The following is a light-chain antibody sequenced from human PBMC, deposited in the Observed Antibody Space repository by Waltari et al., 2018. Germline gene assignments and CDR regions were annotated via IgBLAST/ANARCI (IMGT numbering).Light chain of an antibody. CDR3: SSYTSSTYPVV. CDR1: SSDVGGYNY. V-gene: IGLV2-14*01. Sequence: PASVSGSPGQSVTISCTGTSSDVGGYNYVSWYQQHPGNAPKLMIYEVTHRPSGVSNRFSGSKSGNTASLTISGLQAEDEADYYCSSYTSSTYPVVFGGGTKLTVL. CDR2: EVT. J-gene: IGLJ2*01.